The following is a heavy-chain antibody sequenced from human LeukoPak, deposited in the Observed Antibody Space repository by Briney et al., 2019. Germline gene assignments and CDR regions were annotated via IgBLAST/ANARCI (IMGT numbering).Heavy chain of an antibody. D-gene: IGHD2-2*01. V-gene: IGHV3-23*01. CDR1: GFTFSSYA. Sequence: GGSLRLSCAASGFTFSSYAMSWVRQAPGKGLEWVSVISGSGGSTYYADSVKGRFTISRDNSKNTLYLQMNSLRAEDTAVYYCAKEAVYVIVVVPAALDYWGQGTLVTVSS. CDR3: AKEAVYVIVVVPAALDY. CDR2: ISGSGGST. J-gene: IGHJ4*02.